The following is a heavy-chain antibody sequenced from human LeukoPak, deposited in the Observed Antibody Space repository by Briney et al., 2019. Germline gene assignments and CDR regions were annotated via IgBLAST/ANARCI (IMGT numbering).Heavy chain of an antibody. CDR3: ARDNPPDY. V-gene: IGHV3-48*04. CDR1: GFTFSSYW. Sequence: GGSLRLSCAASGFTFSSYWMNWVRQAPGKGLEWVSYISSSSSTIYYADSVRGRFTISRDNAKNSLYLQLNSLRAEDTALYYCARDNPPDYWGQGTLVTVSS. CDR2: ISSSSSTI. J-gene: IGHJ4*02.